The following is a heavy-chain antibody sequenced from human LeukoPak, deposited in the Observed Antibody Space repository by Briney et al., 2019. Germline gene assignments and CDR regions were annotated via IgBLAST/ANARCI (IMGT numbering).Heavy chain of an antibody. CDR1: GGTFSSYA. CDR2: IIPIFGTA. V-gene: IGHV1-69*13. J-gene: IGHJ5*02. CDR3: ARSGVRYCSSTSCPYSYGRSVWFDP. Sequence: SVKVSCTASGGTFSSYAISWVRQAPGQGLEWMGGIIPIFGTANYAQKFQGRVTITADESTSTAYMELSSLRSEDTAVYYCARSGVRYCSSTSCPYSYGRSVWFDPWGQGTLVTVSS. D-gene: IGHD2-2*01.